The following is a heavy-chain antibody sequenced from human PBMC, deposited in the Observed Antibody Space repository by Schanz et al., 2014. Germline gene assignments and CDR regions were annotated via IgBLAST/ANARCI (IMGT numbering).Heavy chain of an antibody. CDR1: GFTLSSYG. CDR2: IWFDGTNK. V-gene: IGHV3-33*01. CDR3: ARDGDFDY. Sequence: QVHLVESGGGVVQPGRSLRLSCSASGFTLSSYGMHWVRQAPGKGLEWLAVIWFDGTNKYNADSVKGRFTISRDNSKNTLFLQMSSLRAEDTAVYYCARDGDFDYWGQGTLVTVSS. J-gene: IGHJ4*02.